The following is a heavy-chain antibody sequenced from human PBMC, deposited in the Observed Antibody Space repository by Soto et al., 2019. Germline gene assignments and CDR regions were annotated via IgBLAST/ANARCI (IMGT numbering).Heavy chain of an antibody. Sequence: SETLSLTCTVSGGSISSYYWSWIRQPPGKGLEWIGYIYYSGSTNYNPSLKSRVTISVDTSKNQFSLKLSSVTAADTAVYYCAREGSPLRGYSGYDRSGMDVWGQGTTGTV. CDR1: GGSISSYY. J-gene: IGHJ6*02. V-gene: IGHV4-59*01. CDR3: AREGSPLRGYSGYDRSGMDV. CDR2: IYYSGST. D-gene: IGHD5-12*01.